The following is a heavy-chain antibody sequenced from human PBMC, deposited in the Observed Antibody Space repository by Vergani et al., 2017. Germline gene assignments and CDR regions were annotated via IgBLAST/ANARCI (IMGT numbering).Heavy chain of an antibody. D-gene: IGHD6-13*01. CDR1: GFTFSSYW. Sequence: EVQLVESGGGLVQPGGSLRLSCAASGFTFSSYWMHWVRQAPGKGLVWVSRINSDGSSTSYADSVKGRFTISRDNAKNTPYLQMNSLRAADTAVYYCARKAPGTYYYYGMDVWGQGTTVTVSS. V-gene: IGHV3-74*01. J-gene: IGHJ6*02. CDR2: INSDGSST. CDR3: ARKAPGTYYYYGMDV.